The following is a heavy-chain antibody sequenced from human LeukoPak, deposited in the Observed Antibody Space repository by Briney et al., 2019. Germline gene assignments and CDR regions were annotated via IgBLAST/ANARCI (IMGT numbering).Heavy chain of an antibody. V-gene: IGHV3-23*01. CDR1: GFIFSDYT. CDR3: ASGQDPNSVHTTIDY. J-gene: IGHJ4*02. D-gene: IGHD5/OR15-5a*01. CDR2: ISGSGGDT. Sequence: TGGSLRLSCAASGFIFSDYTMTWVRQAPGKGLEWVSSISGSGGDTYYADSAKGRFTISRDNSKNTLYVQMNSLRAEDTAVYYCASGQDPNSVHTTIDYWGQGTLVTVSS.